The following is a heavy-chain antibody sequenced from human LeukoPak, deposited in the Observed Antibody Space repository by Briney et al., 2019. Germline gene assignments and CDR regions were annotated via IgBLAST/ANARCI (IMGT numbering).Heavy chain of an antibody. D-gene: IGHD6-6*01. CDR1: GGTFSNYA. V-gene: IGHV1-69*13. Sequence: SVKVSCKASGGTFSNYAISWVRQAPGQGLEWMGGIIPIFGTANYAQKFQGRVTITADESTSTAYMELSSLRSEDTAVYYCASTPEYSSSASVDYWGQGTLVTVSS. CDR2: IIPIFGTA. J-gene: IGHJ4*02. CDR3: ASTPEYSSSASVDY.